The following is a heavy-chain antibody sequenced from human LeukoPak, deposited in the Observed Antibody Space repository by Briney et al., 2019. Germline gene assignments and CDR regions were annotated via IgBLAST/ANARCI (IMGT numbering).Heavy chain of an antibody. CDR1: GGSFSGYY. V-gene: IGHV4-34*01. Sequence: PSETLSLTCAVYGGSFSGYYWSWIRQPPGKGLEWVGEINHSGSTNYNPSLKSRVTISVDTSKNQFSLKLSSVTAADTAVYYCARGYYDFWSGYYPRKPYFDYWGQGTLVTVSS. CDR3: ARGYYDFWSGYYPRKPYFDY. D-gene: IGHD3-3*01. J-gene: IGHJ4*02. CDR2: INHSGST.